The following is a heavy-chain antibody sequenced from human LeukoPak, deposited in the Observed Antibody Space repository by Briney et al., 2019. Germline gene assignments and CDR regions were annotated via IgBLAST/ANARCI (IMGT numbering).Heavy chain of an antibody. CDR1: GGSISSSSYF. J-gene: IGHJ4*02. CDR3: ASTSDMYSSGWYDY. D-gene: IGHD6-19*01. CDR2: IYYSGST. Sequence: SETLSLTCTVSGGSISSSSYFWGWIRQLPGKGLEWIGSIYYSGSTYYNPSLKSRVTISVDTSKNQFSLKLSSVTAADTAVYYCASTSDMYSSGWYDYWGQGTLVTVSS. V-gene: IGHV4-39*07.